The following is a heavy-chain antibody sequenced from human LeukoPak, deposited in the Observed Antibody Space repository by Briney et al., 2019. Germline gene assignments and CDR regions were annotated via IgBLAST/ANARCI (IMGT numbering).Heavy chain of an antibody. V-gene: IGHV3-30-3*01. CDR3: ATLWFGSGIDFDY. CDR1: GFTFSSYA. Sequence: GGSLRLSCAASGFTFSSYAMLWVRQAPGKGLEWVAVISYDGSNKYYADSVKGRFTISRDNSKNTLYLQMNSLRAEDTAVYYCATLWFGSGIDFDYWGQGSLVTVSS. CDR2: ISYDGSNK. J-gene: IGHJ4*02. D-gene: IGHD3-10*01.